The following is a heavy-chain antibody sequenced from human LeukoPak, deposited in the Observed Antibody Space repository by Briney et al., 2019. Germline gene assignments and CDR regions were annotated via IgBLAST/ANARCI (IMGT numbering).Heavy chain of an antibody. V-gene: IGHV1-8*01. D-gene: IGHD1-7*01. CDR3: ASYVGLELNYFDY. CDR1: GYTFTSYD. J-gene: IGHJ4*02. CDR2: MNPNSGNT. Sequence: ASVKASCKASGYTFTSYDINWVRQATGQGLEWMGWMNPNSGNTGYAQKFQGRVTMTRNTSISTAYMELSSLRSEDTAVYYCASYVGLELNYFDYWGQGTLVTVSS.